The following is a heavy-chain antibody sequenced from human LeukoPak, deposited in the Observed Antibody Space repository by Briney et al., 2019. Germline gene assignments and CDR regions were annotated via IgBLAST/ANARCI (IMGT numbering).Heavy chain of an antibody. CDR3: ASIAAAGTWFDY. CDR1: GYTFTSYY. Sequence: ASVKVSCKASGYTFTSYYMHWVRQAPGQGLEWMGIINPSGGSTSYAQKFQGRVTMTRDTSTSTVYMELSSLRSEDTAVYYCASIAAAGTWFDYWGQGTLVTVSP. D-gene: IGHD6-13*01. J-gene: IGHJ4*02. V-gene: IGHV1-46*01. CDR2: INPSGGST.